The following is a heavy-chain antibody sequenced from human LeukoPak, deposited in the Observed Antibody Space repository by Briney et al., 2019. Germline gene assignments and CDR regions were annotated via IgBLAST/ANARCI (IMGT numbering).Heavy chain of an antibody. CDR2: ISSSSSTI. V-gene: IGHV3-48*04. CDR3: ARSIKIAAAWSDAFDI. D-gene: IGHD6-13*01. J-gene: IGHJ3*02. Sequence: GGSLRLSCAASGFTFSSYSMNWVRQAPGKGLEWVSYISSSSSTIYYADSVKGRFTISRDNAKNSLYLQMNSLRAEDTAVYYCARSIKIAAAWSDAFDIWGQGTMVTVSS. CDR1: GFTFSSYS.